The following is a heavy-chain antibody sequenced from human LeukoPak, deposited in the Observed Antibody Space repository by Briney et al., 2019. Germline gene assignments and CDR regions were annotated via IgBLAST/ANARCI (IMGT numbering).Heavy chain of an antibody. Sequence: SVKVSCKASGGTFSSYAISWVRQAPGQGREWMGGIIPIFGTANYAQKFQGRVTITTDESTSTAYMELGSLRSEDTAVYYCARDHPDHSGYDHLAFDIWGQGTMVTVSS. V-gene: IGHV1-69*05. J-gene: IGHJ3*02. CDR2: IIPIFGTA. CDR3: ARDHPDHSGYDHLAFDI. D-gene: IGHD5-12*01. CDR1: GGTFSSYA.